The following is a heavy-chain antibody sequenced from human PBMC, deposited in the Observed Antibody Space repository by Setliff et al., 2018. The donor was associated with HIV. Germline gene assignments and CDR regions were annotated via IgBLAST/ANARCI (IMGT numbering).Heavy chain of an antibody. D-gene: IGHD2-15*01. CDR3: ALPYCSGGNCWSSASLPPAGWFDP. Sequence: SVKVSCKASGGTFSSYVISWVRRAPGQGPEWMGGIIPMYGVTSYAQKFQGRATITTDESTSTAYMELSSLRSEDTAVYYCALPYCSGGNCWSSASLPPAGWFDPWGQGTLVTVSS. CDR1: GGTFSSYV. CDR2: IIPMYGVT. J-gene: IGHJ5*02. V-gene: IGHV1-69*05.